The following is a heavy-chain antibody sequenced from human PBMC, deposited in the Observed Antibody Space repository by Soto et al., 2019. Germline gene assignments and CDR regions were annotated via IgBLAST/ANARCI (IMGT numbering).Heavy chain of an antibody. Sequence: SETLSLTCNVSGASMRSYSWTWMRLSPGKGLEWIWYIFYSGSSNLNPSLRSRLSISIDPSKNKFSLMLKSVTAADTSVYYCARDSRCCGLDVWGQGPTVTVSS. CDR3: ARDSRCCGLDV. J-gene: IGHJ6*02. CDR1: GASMRSYS. V-gene: IGHV4-59*01. CDR2: IFYSGSS.